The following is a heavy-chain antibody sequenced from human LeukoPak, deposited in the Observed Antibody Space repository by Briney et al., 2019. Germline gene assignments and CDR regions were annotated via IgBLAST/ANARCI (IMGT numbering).Heavy chain of an antibody. V-gene: IGHV4-61*08. J-gene: IGHJ3*02. Sequence: PSETLSLTCTVSGGSISSGGYYWSWIRQHPGKGLEWIGYIYYSGSTNYNPSLKSRVTISVDTSKNQFSLKLSSVTAADTAVYYCARELGTMGAFDIWGQGTMVTVSS. CDR2: IYYSGST. CDR3: ARELGTMGAFDI. CDR1: GGSISSGGYY. D-gene: IGHD1-1*01.